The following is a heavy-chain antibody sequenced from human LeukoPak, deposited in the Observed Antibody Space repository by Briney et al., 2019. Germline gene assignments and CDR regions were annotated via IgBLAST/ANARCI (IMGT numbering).Heavy chain of an antibody. CDR3: ARGQPYGDYNYFDP. CDR1: GYTFIGYY. D-gene: IGHD4-17*01. Sequence: ASVKVSCKASGYTFIGYYMHWVRQAPGQGLEWMGRIDPSTGGTNSAQKFQGRVTMTRDTSISTAYMELSRLTSDDTAIYYCARGQPYGDYNYFDPWGQGTLVTVSS. V-gene: IGHV1-2*06. CDR2: IDPSTGGT. J-gene: IGHJ5*02.